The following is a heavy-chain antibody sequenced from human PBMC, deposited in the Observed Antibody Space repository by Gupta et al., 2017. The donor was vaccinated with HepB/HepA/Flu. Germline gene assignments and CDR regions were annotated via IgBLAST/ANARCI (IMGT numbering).Heavy chain of an antibody. CDR1: GDSIRSSGYY. Sequence: LQLQESGPGLVKPSETLSLPCTVSGDSIRSSGYYWGWIRQPPGKGLQWIGSIKNSANTCYNPSLRSRFAIYVETSKNQCSLNLDAVTAEDTAVYYWARKLHTGSFSASWFEPWIQGTLVTVSS. D-gene: IGHD1-26*01. V-gene: IGHV4-39*01. J-gene: IGHJ5*02. CDR3: ARKLHTGSFSASWFEP. CDR2: IKNSANT.